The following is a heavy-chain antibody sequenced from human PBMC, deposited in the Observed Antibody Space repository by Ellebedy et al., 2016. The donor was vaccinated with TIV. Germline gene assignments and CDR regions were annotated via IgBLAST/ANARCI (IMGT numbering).Heavy chain of an antibody. V-gene: IGHV4-34*01. CDR3: ARGGLLYGSGSYWFDY. D-gene: IGHD3-10*01. CDR1: GGSFSGYY. Sequence: SETLSLXCAVYGGSFSGYYWSWIRQPPGKGPEWIGEINHSGSTNYNPSLKSRVTISVDTSKNQFSLKLSSVTAADTAVYYCARGGLLYGSGSYWFDYWGQGTLVTVSS. J-gene: IGHJ4*02. CDR2: INHSGST.